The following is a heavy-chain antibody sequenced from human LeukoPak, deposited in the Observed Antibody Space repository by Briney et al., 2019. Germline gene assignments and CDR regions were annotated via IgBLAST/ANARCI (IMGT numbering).Heavy chain of an antibody. CDR2: VSYDGSK. V-gene: IGHV3-30*18. J-gene: IGHJ4*02. Sequence: QPGGSLRLSCAASGFTFSSYGMHWVRQAPGKGLEWVAVVSYDGSKYYADSVKGRFTISRDNSKNTLYLQMSSLRAEDTAVYYCAKDLNRGSPDYWGQGTLVTISS. D-gene: IGHD2/OR15-2a*01. CDR1: GFTFSSYG. CDR3: AKDLNRGSPDY.